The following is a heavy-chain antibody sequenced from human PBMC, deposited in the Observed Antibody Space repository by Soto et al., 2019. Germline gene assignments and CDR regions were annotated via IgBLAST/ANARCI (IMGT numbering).Heavy chain of an antibody. V-gene: IGHV1-3*01. D-gene: IGHD2-15*01. CDR3: ARGPGGPDGPGDY. J-gene: IGHJ4*02. CDR1: GYTFTNYA. Sequence: QVQLVQSGAEVKKPGASVKVSRKASGYTFTNYAMHWVRQAPGQRLEWMGWINAGNGNTKYSQKFQGRVTITRDTSASTAYMDLSSLRSEDTAVYYCARGPGGPDGPGDYWGQGTLVTVSS. CDR2: INAGNGNT.